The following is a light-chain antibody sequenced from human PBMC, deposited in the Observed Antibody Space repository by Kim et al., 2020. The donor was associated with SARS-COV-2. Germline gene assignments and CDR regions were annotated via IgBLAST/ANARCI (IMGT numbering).Light chain of an antibody. Sequence: EIVLTQSPGTLSLPPGERATLSCRASQSVSSTFLAWYQQRPGQAPRLIIYGASSRATGIPDRFSGSGSGTDFTLTISRLEPEDFAVYYCQQYSSIPRTFGQGTKVEIK. V-gene: IGKV3-20*01. CDR2: GAS. CDR1: QSVSSTF. J-gene: IGKJ1*01. CDR3: QQYSSIPRT.